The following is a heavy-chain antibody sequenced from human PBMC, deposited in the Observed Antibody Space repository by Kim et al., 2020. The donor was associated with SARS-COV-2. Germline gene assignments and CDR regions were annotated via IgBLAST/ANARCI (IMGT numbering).Heavy chain of an antibody. CDR2: IYYSGST. CDR3: AREGSGSYSDY. V-gene: IGHV4-39*07. J-gene: IGHJ4*02. D-gene: IGHD1-26*01. CDR1: GGSISSSSYY. Sequence: SETLSLTCTVSGGSISSSSYYWGWIRQPPGKGLEWIGSIYYSGSTYYNPSLKSRVTISVDTSKNQFSLKLSSVTAADTAVYYCAREGSGSYSDYWGQGTLVTVSS.